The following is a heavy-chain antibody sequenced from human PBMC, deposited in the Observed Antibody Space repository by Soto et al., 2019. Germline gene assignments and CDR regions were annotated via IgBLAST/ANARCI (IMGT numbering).Heavy chain of an antibody. Sequence: QVELVESGGGVVQPGRSLRLSCTASGFTFSVFCMHWVRQAPGKGLEWVAVISYGGTNKYYADSVKGRFTISRDDSKNTLYLQINSLRVEDTAVYYCAKDCGGEGYNSASTVDYWCQGTLVTASS. V-gene: IGHV3-30*18. CDR2: ISYGGTNK. D-gene: IGHD5-12*01. CDR1: GFTFSVFC. CDR3: AKDCGGEGYNSASTVDY. J-gene: IGHJ4*02.